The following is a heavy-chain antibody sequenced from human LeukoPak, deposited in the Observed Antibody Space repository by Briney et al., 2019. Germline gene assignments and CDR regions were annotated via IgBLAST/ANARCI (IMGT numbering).Heavy chain of an antibody. V-gene: IGHV3-53*01. CDR2: IYSGGST. Sequence: GGSLRLSCAASGFTVSSNYMSWVRQAPGKGLEWVSVIYSGGSTYYADSVKGRFTISRDNSKNTLYLQMNSLRAEDTAVYYCARGLQSPDYYDSSGYYSGFDYWGQGTLVTVSS. CDR3: ARGLQSPDYYDSSGYYSGFDY. J-gene: IGHJ4*02. D-gene: IGHD3-22*01. CDR1: GFTVSSNY.